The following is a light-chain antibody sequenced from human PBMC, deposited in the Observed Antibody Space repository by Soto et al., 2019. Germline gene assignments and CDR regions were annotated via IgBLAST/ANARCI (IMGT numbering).Light chain of an antibody. V-gene: IGLV2-8*01. J-gene: IGLJ2*01. Sequence: QSVLTQPPSASGSPGQSVTISCTGTSSDVGGYNFVSWYQQHPGKAPKLMICEVSERPSGVPDRFSGSKSGNTASLTVSGLQAEDEADYYCSSYAGSNIVVFGGGTKVTVL. CDR2: EVS. CDR3: SSYAGSNIVV. CDR1: SSDVGGYNF.